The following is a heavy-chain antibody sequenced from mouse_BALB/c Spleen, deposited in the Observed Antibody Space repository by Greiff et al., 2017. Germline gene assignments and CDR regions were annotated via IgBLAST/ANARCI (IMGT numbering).Heavy chain of an antibody. Sequence: QVQLKQSGAELVRPGSSVKISCKASGYAFSSYWMNWVKQRPGQGLEWIGQIYPGDGDTNYNGKFKGKATLTADKSSSTAYMQLSSLTSEDSAVYFCAKVYYGYWYFDVWGAGTTVTVSS. CDR1: GYAFSSYW. J-gene: IGHJ1*01. CDR3: AKVYYGYWYFDV. V-gene: IGHV1-80*01. CDR2: IYPGDGDT. D-gene: IGHD1-1*01.